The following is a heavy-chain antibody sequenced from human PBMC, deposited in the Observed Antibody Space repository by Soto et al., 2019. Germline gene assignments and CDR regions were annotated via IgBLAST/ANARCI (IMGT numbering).Heavy chain of an antibody. CDR1: GFTFSSYA. J-gene: IGHJ4*02. CDR2: VSIGGST. V-gene: IGHV3-23*01. CDR3: AKRRGAGGHFDY. D-gene: IGHD2-15*01. Sequence: DVQLLESGGGLVQPEGSLRLSCAASGFTFSSYAMGWVRQGPGKGLEWVAVVSIGGSTHYADSVRGRFTISTDNAKNTLSLQMNSLTAEDTAVYFCAKRRGAGGHFDYWGQGAVVTVSS.